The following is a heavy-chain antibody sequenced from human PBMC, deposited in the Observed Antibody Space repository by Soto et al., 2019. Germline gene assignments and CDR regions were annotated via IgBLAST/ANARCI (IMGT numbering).Heavy chain of an antibody. V-gene: IGHV1-18*01. CDR2: INAYNGNT. CDR1: GYTFTSYG. J-gene: IGHJ4*02. Sequence: QVQLVQSGAEVKKPGASVKVSCKASGYTFTSYGISWVRQAPGQGLEWMGWINAYNGNTNYAQKGQDRVSMTTGTSPGTAYMELRSLRSADAAVYYCARDLSGNPGYWGQGTLVTVSS. CDR3: ARDLSGNPGY. D-gene: IGHD2-15*01.